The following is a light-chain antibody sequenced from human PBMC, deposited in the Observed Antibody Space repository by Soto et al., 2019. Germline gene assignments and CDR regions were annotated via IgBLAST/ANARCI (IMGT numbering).Light chain of an antibody. CDR1: SSDVGGYNY. CDR2: DVS. CDR3: SSYTSSSTPLV. J-gene: IGLJ1*01. V-gene: IGLV2-14*01. Sequence: QSALTQPASVSGSLGQSITISCTGTSSDVGGYNYVSWYQQHPGNAPKLMIFDVSDRPSGVSDRFSGSKSGNTASLTISGLQAEDEADYYCSSYTSSSTPLVLGTGTKVTVL.